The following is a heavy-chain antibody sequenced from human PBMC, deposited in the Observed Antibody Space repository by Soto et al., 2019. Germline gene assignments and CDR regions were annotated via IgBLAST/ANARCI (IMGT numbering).Heavy chain of an antibody. J-gene: IGHJ4*02. V-gene: IGHV3-7*01. CDR1: GFTFSSYW. CDR3: ARVRAPFQYYFDY. Sequence: EVQLVESGGGLVQPGGSLRLSCAASGFTFSSYWMSWVRQAPGKGLEWVANIKQDGSEKYYVDSVKGRFTISRDNAKNSLYLQMNRLRAEDTAVYYCARVRAPFQYYFDYWCQGTLVSVSS. CDR2: IKQDGSEK.